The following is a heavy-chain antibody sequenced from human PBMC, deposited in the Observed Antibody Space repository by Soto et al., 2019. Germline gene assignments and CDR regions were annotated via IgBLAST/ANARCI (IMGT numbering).Heavy chain of an antibody. J-gene: IGHJ3*01. CDR1: GGTFNTYT. V-gene: IGHV1-69*02. Sequence: QVHLIQSGAEVKKPGSSVKVSCKAAGGTFNTYTLIWVRQAPGHGLEWMGRSIPMLTVTNYAQKFQGRLTLTADKSTGTAFMELTSLRSDDTAVYYCSIGSWSAETFDVWGHGTMVTVSS. CDR3: SIGSWSAETFDV. CDR2: SIPMLTVT. D-gene: IGHD2-2*01.